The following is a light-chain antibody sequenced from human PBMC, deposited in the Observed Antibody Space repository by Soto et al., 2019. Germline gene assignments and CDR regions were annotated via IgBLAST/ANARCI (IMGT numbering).Light chain of an antibody. CDR2: EVS. Sequence: QSALTQPASVSGSPGHSITISCTGTSSDVGSYNLVSWYQQHPGKAPKLMIYEVSKRPSGVSNRFSGSKSGNTASLTISGLQAEDEADYYCCSYAGKVGGGTKLTVL. CDR1: SSDVGSYNL. J-gene: IGLJ2*01. V-gene: IGLV2-23*02. CDR3: CSYAGK.